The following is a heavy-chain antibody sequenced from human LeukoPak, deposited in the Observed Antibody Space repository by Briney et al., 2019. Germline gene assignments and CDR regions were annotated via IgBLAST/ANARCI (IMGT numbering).Heavy chain of an antibody. CDR1: GGSISGYY. CDR3: ARARYGNYEAYFDY. CDR2: IYTSGST. D-gene: IGHD4-11*01. Sequence: PPETLSLTCTVSGGSISGYYWSWIRQPPGKGLEWIGNIYTSGSTNYNPSLKSRITMSIDTSRTQFSLNLSSVTAADTAVYYCARARYGNYEAYFDYWGQGTLDTVSS. J-gene: IGHJ4*02. V-gene: IGHV4-4*09.